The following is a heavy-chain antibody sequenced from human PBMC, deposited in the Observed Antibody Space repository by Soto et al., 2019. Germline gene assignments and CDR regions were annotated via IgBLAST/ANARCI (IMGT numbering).Heavy chain of an antibody. D-gene: IGHD3-22*01. CDR2: IILIFGTA. J-gene: IGHJ3*02. V-gene: IGHV1-69*06. CDR1: GGTFSSYA. CDR3: AADNYYDKYDSAFDI. Sequence: SVKVSCKASGGTFSSYAISWVRQAPGQGLEWMGGIILIFGTANYAQKFQERVTITGDMSTSTAYMELSSLRSEDTAVYYCAADNYYDKYDSAFDIWGQGAMVTVSS.